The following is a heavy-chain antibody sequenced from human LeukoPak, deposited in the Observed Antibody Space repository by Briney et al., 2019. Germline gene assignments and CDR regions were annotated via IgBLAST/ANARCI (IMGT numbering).Heavy chain of an antibody. J-gene: IGHJ4*02. V-gene: IGHV4-30-4*01. CDR3: ARDSSSRGGFDY. D-gene: IGHD6-13*01. Sequence: PSETLSLTCTVSGASISSSDYYWSWIRQPPGKGLEWIGYIYYSGSTYYNPSLKSRVTISVDTSKNQSSLKLSSVTAADTAVYYCARDSSSRGGFDYWGQGTLVTVSS. CDR1: GASISSSDYY. CDR2: IYYSGST.